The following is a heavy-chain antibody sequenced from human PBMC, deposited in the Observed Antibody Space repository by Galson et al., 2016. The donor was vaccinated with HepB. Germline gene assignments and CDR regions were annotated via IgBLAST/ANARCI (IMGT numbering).Heavy chain of an antibody. CDR1: GFSFSSYN. D-gene: IGHD3-16*01. Sequence: SLRLSCAASGFSFSSYNMDWVRRAPGKGLEWVSYISRTGETFYYADSVKGRFTISRDNAKNLLHLQMNSLRDEDTAVYYCARDRRHNYAFFDSWGQGTPITVSS. J-gene: IGHJ4*02. CDR3: ARDRRHNYAFFDS. V-gene: IGHV3-48*02. CDR2: ISRTGETF.